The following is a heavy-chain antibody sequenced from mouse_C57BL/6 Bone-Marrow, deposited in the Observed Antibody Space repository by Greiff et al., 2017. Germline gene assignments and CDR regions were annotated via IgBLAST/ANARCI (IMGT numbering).Heavy chain of an antibody. CDR2: INPSSGYT. V-gene: IGHV1-4*01. Sequence: VQLQQSGAELARPGASVKMSCKASGYTFTSYTMHWVKQRPGQGLEWIGYINPSSGYTKYNQKFKDKATLTADKSSSTAYMQLSSLSSEDSAVYYCARRYGNCGYYAMDYWGQGTSVTVSS. J-gene: IGHJ4*01. CDR1: GYTFTSYT. D-gene: IGHD2-10*02. CDR3: ARRYGNCGYYAMDY.